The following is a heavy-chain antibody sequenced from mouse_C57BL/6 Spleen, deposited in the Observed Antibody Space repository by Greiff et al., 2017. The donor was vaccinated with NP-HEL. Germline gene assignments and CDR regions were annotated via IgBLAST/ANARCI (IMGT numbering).Heavy chain of an antibody. CDR2: IDPSDSYT. J-gene: IGHJ3*01. CDR1: GYTFTSYW. V-gene: IGHV1-69*01. CDR3: ARCKGTWFAY. Sequence: QVQLQQSGAELVMPGASVKLSCKASGYTFTSYWMHWVKQRPGQGLEWIGEIDPSDSYTNYNQKFKGKSTLTVDKSSSTAYMQLSSLTSEDSAVYYCARCKGTWFAYWGQGTLVTVSA.